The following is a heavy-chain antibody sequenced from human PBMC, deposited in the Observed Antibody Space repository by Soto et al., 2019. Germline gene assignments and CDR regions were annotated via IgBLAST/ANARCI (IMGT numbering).Heavy chain of an antibody. Sequence: GSLRLSCAASGFTFSSYAMSWVRQAPGKGLEWVSAISGSGGSTYYADSVKGRFTISRDNSKNTLYLQMNSLRAEDTAVYYCAKFKLGHDYGDYYYYGMDVWGQGTTVTVSS. D-gene: IGHD4-17*01. V-gene: IGHV3-23*01. CDR3: AKFKLGHDYGDYYYYGMDV. CDR1: GFTFSSYA. CDR2: ISGSGGST. J-gene: IGHJ6*02.